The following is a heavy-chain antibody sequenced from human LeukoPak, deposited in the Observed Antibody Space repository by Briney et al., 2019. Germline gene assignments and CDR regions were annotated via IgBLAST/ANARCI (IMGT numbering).Heavy chain of an antibody. CDR3: ARGVLRDHFDY. D-gene: IGHD3-16*01. J-gene: IGHJ4*02. V-gene: IGHV1-2*02. CDR2: INLNSGDT. Sequence: GASVKVSCTASGYTFTVYYIHWVRQAPGQGLEWMGWINLNSGDTNYAQKFQGRVAMTRDTSISTAYMELSRLRSDDTAVYYCARGVLRDHFDYWGQGTLVIVSS. CDR1: GYTFTVYY.